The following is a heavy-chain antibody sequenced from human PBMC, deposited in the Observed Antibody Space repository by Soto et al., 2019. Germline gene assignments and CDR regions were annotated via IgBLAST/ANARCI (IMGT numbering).Heavy chain of an antibody. CDR2: IIPILGIA. V-gene: IGHV1-69*04. D-gene: IGHD6-6*01. J-gene: IGHJ4*02. CDR3: ARDIMNDGSSGTDY. Sequence: ASVKVSCKASGGTFSSYAISWVRQAPGQGLEWMGRIIPILGIANYAQKFQGRVTITADKSTSTAYMELSSLRSEDTAVYYCARDIMNDGSSGTDYWGQGTLVTVSS. CDR1: GGTFSSYA.